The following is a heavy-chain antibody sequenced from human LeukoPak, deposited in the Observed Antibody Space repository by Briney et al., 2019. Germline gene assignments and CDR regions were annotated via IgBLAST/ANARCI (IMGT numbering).Heavy chain of an antibody. CDR2: ISNNGGYT. V-gene: IGHV3-23*01. D-gene: IGHD2-15*01. Sequence: GGSLRLACAASGFTFSSSAMSWVRQAPGKGLEWVSAISNNGGYTYYADSVQGRFTISRDNSKSTLCLQMNSLRAEDTAVYYCAKQLGYCSDGSCYFPYWGQGTLVTVSS. J-gene: IGHJ4*02. CDR3: AKQLGYCSDGSCYFPY. CDR1: GFTFSSSA.